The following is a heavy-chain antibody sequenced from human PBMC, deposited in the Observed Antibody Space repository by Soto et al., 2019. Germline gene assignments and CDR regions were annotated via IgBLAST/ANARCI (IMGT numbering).Heavy chain of an antibody. D-gene: IGHD3-3*01. CDR2: ISYDGSNK. CDR3: AKARVPYDFWSGPYPLDFDY. V-gene: IGHV3-30*18. Sequence: PGGSLRLSCAASGFTFSSYGMHWVRQAPGKGLEWVAVISYDGSNKYYADSVKGRFTISRDNSKNTLYLQMNSLRAEDTAVYYCAKARVPYDFWSGPYPLDFDYWGQGTLVTVSS. J-gene: IGHJ4*02. CDR1: GFTFSSYG.